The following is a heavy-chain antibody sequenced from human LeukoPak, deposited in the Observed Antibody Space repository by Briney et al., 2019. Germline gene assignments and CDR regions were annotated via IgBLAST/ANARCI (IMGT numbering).Heavy chain of an antibody. V-gene: IGHV4-59*01. D-gene: IGHD2/OR15-2a*01. CDR2: SYYSGST. J-gene: IGHJ6*03. Sequence: SETLSLTCAVSGGSISSYYWSWIRQPPGKGLEWIGYSYYSGSTNYNPSLKSRVTISVDTSKNQFSLKLSSVTAADTAVYYCARETASNDPSTYYYYYMDVWGKGTTVTVSS. CDR1: GGSISSYY. CDR3: ARETASNDPSTYYYYYMDV.